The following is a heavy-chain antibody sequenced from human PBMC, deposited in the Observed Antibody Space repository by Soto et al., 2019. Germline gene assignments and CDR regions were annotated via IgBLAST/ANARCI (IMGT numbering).Heavy chain of an antibody. Sequence: EVQLVESGGALVQPGGSLRLSCAASGFTFSIYWMHWVRQVPGKGLVWVSRINADGNYTSNADFVKGRFTVSRDNAKNTVYLQMDSLRAEDTAVYFCARGGAYGDYRSDYWGQGTLVTVSS. CDR1: GFTFSIYW. V-gene: IGHV3-74*01. D-gene: IGHD4-17*01. CDR3: ARGGAYGDYRSDY. J-gene: IGHJ4*02. CDR2: INADGNYT.